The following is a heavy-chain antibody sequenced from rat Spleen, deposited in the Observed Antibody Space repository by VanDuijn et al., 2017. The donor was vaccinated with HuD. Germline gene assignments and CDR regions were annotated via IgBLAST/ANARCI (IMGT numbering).Heavy chain of an antibody. V-gene: IGHV5S10*01. CDR1: GLTFSDYN. CDR3: VNTYYGYWFGY. CDR2: INYDGRNT. Sequence: EVELVESGGGLVQPGNSLKLSCAASGLTFSDYNMAWVRQSPKKGLEWVATINYDGRNTYYGDSVKGRFTISRDNAKSTLYLQMGSLRSEDTATYYCVNTYYGYWFGYWGQGTLVTVSS. J-gene: IGHJ3*01. D-gene: IGHD1-9*01.